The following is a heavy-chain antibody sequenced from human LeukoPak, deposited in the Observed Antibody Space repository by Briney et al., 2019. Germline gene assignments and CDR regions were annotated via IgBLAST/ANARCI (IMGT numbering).Heavy chain of an antibody. CDR3: ASGWNYRFDY. D-gene: IGHD1-7*01. Sequence: PGGSLRLSCAASGFTFSSYWMHWVHQAPGKGLVWVSRINSDGISTSYADSVKGRFTISRDNAKNTLYLQMNSLRAEDTAVYYCASGWNYRFDYWGQGTLVTVSS. CDR2: INSDGIST. J-gene: IGHJ4*02. V-gene: IGHV3-74*01. CDR1: GFTFSSYW.